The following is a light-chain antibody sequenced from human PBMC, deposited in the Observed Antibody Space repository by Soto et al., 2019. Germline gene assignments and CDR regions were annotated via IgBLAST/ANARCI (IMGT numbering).Light chain of an antibody. CDR3: ASWDDTMNGWV. CDR2: NKS. Sequence: QSVLTQPASASGTPGQRITISCSGSNSNIGSNNVNWYQQLPGTAPKVLIYNKSQRPSGVPDRFSGSKSGTSASLAISGLHAEDEADYHCASWDDTMNGWVFGGGTQLTVL. J-gene: IGLJ3*02. V-gene: IGLV1-44*01. CDR1: NSNIGSNN.